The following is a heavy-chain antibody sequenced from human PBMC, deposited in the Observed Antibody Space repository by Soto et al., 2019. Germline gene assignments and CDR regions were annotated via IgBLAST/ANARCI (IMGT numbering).Heavy chain of an antibody. CDR3: ARGYCSGGSCYPLDY. V-gene: IGHV1-2*04. CDR2: INPNSGGT. J-gene: IGHJ4*02. D-gene: IGHD2-15*01. CDR1: GYTFTVYY. Sequence: ASVKVSCKASGYTFTVYYMHWVRQAPGQGLEWMGWINPNSGGTNYAQKFQGWVTMTRDTSISTAYMELSRLRSDDTAVYYCARGYCSGGSCYPLDYWGQGTLVTVSS.